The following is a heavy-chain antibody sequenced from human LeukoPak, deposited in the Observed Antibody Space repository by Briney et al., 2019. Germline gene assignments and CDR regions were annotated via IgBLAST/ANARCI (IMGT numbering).Heavy chain of an antibody. V-gene: IGHV1-3*01. D-gene: IGHD1-1*01. CDR2: INAGNGDT. J-gene: IGHJ4*02. CDR3: ARDRGGTGDFDY. CDR1: RYTFTSYA. Sequence: ASVEVSCKASRYTFTSYAIHWVRRAPGQRLEWMGWINAGNGDTKYSQKFQGRVTIARDTSASTAYMELSSLRSEDTAVYYCARDRGGTGDFDYWGQGTLVTVSS.